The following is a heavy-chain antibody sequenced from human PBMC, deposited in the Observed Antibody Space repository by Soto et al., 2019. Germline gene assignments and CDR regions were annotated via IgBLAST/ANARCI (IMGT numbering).Heavy chain of an antibody. CDR2: ISGSSSGT. CDR1: GFNFGAYA. J-gene: IGHJ6*02. CDR3: AKDRSENFWVYYYAMDV. V-gene: IGHV3-23*01. D-gene: IGHD6-19*01. Sequence: PGGSLRLSCEASGFNFGAYAMSWVRQAPGKGLEWVSGISGSSSGTYYTDSVMGRFTISRDNSKNTVYLQMNSLRGEDTAVYYCAKDRSENFWVYYYAMDVWGQGTAVTVSS.